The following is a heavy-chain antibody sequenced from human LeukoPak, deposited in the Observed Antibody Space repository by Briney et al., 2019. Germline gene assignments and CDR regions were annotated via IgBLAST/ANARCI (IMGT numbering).Heavy chain of an antibody. D-gene: IGHD3-16*01. Sequence: GGSLRLSCAASGFSFSTYAMSWVRQAPGKGLEWVSGISASGGSTYYADSVKGRFTISRDNSKNTLFLQMTSLRAEDTALYYCAKHYAKGDYFDYWGQGTLVTASS. CDR3: AKHYAKGDYFDY. CDR1: GFSFSTYA. CDR2: ISASGGST. J-gene: IGHJ4*02. V-gene: IGHV3-23*01.